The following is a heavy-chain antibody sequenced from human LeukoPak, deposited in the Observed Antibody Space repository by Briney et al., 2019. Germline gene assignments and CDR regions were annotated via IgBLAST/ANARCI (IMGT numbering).Heavy chain of an antibody. D-gene: IGHD3-22*01. V-gene: IGHV4-59*08. CDR1: GGSISNYY. CDR3: ARHGPYYYDSSGYYTEHAFDI. J-gene: IGHJ3*02. CDR2: ISYSGST. Sequence: PSETLSLTCTVSGGSISNYYWSWIRQPPGKGLEWIGYISYSGSTNNNPSLKSRATISVDTTKNQFSLKLSSVTAADTAVYYCARHGPYYYDSSGYYTEHAFDIWGQGTMVTVSS.